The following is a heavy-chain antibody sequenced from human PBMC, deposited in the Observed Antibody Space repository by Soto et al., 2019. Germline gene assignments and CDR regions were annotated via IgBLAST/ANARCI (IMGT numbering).Heavy chain of an antibody. CDR1: GFTFSSYW. CDR3: ARYLGYVDDYYYMDV. CDR2: IKQDGSEK. Sequence: GGSLRLSCAASGFTFSSYWMSWVRQAPGKGLEWVANIKQDGSEKYYVDSVKGRFTISRDNAKNSLYLQMNSLRAEDTAVYYCARYLGYVDDYYYMDVWGKGTTVTVSS. D-gene: IGHD5-12*01. J-gene: IGHJ6*03. V-gene: IGHV3-7*01.